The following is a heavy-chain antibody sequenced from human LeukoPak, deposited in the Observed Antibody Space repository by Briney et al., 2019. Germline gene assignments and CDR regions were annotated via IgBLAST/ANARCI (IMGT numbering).Heavy chain of an antibody. V-gene: IGHV1-18*01. CDR2: ISAYNGNT. Sequence: ASVKVSCKASGYTFTSYGISWVRLAPGQGLEWMGWISAYNGNTNYAQKLQGRVTMTTDTSTSTAYMELRSLRSDDTAVYYCAREYSSPYYYYGMDVWGQGTTVTVSS. J-gene: IGHJ6*02. CDR3: AREYSSPYYYYGMDV. CDR1: GYTFTSYG. D-gene: IGHD6-13*01.